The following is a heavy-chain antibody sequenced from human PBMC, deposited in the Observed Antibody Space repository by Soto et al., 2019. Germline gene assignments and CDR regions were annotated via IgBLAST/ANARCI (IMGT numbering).Heavy chain of an antibody. D-gene: IGHD3-22*01. Sequence: EVQLLESGGDLIQPGGSLRLSCAASGFTFNIYAMTWVRQAPGKGLEWVSAISRYGDITYYADSVEGRVSISRDNSKNTLYLQMNSLRAEHTAVSYCAKDRYLDHDSRGYLFDNWGQGTLVTVSS. CDR1: GFTFNIYA. J-gene: IGHJ4*02. CDR2: ISRYGDIT. V-gene: IGHV3-23*01. CDR3: AKDRYLDHDSRGYLFDN.